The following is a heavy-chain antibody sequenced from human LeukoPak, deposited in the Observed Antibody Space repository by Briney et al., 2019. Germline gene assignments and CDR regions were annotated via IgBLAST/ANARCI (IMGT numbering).Heavy chain of an antibody. CDR2: FDGNGPNT. J-gene: IGHJ4*02. V-gene: IGHV3-23*01. CDR1: GFTFSSFA. Sequence: GGSLRLSCAASGFTFSSFAMTWVRQAPGKGLEWVSGFDGNGPNTYYADSVKGRWTISRDNSRNTLYLEMNGLRPEDTAIYYCAKPRTTGLGWAQFDYWGQGSLVTVSS. D-gene: IGHD2-8*02. CDR3: AKPRTTGLGWAQFDY.